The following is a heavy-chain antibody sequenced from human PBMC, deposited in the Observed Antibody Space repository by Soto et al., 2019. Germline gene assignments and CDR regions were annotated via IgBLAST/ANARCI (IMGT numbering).Heavy chain of an antibody. V-gene: IGHV1-46*01. D-gene: IGHD3-10*01. J-gene: IGHJ5*02. CDR2: IDPSGGKT. CDR3: GRVMRSLLSITALDT. CDR1: GYTFTRYQ. Sequence: GASVKVSCKASGYTFTRYQIHWVRQAPGQGLEWMGMIDPSGGKTNYAQKFQGRVTMTRDTSTSTVYMALSSLRSEGTAIYFCGRVMRSLLSITALDTWGQGTLVTVSS.